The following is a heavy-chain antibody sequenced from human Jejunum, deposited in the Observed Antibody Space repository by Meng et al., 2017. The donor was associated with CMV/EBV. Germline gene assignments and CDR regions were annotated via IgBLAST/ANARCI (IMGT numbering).Heavy chain of an antibody. Sequence: TISSYALSSLLRPPPAERVWLVGVIPLFGTANYAQSLQGRVTISVDESRNAVSLGLNCVTAADTAVYYCARVGYVSKNKGYFHVDYWGQGTLVTVSS. D-gene: IGHD3-22*01. V-gene: IGHV4-4*02. CDR2: IPLFGTA. CDR3: ARVGYVSKNKGYFHVDY. CDR1: TISSYAL. J-gene: IGHJ4*02.